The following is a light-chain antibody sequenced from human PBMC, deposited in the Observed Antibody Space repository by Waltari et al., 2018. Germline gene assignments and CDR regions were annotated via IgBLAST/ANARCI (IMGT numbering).Light chain of an antibody. CDR1: QSITNW. V-gene: IGKV1-5*03. Sequence: DIQMTQSPSTLSASVGDRVTITCRASQSITNWLAWYQQKPGKAPKLLIYRASNLDSGVPSRFSGSGSGTEFTLTISSLQPDDFATYYCQQYDNYWTFGQGTKVEIK. CDR2: RAS. CDR3: QQYDNYWT. J-gene: IGKJ1*01.